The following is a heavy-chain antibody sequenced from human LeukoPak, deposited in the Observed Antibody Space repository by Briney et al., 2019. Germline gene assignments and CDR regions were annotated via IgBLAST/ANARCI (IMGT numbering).Heavy chain of an antibody. CDR2: IYYSGST. CDR3: ARVSSGVYFDY. D-gene: IGHD2-15*01. J-gene: IGHJ4*02. V-gene: IGHV4-59*01. CDR1: GGSICSYY. Sequence: PSETLSLTCTVSGGSICSYYWSWIRQPPGKGLELIGYIYYSGSTDYNPSLKSRVTISVDTSKNQCSLKLSSVTAADTAVYYCARVSSGVYFDYWGQGTLVTVSS.